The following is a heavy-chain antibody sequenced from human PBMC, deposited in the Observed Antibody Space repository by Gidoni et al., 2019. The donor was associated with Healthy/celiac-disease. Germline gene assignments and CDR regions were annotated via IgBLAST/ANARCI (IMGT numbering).Heavy chain of an antibody. D-gene: IGHD3-10*01. Sequence: EVQLVVSGGGLVQPGRSLSLSCAASAFSFAFYAMHWVRQAPGKGLEWVSGISWNSGSIGYADSVKGRFTISRDNAKNSLYLQMNSLRAEDTDLYYCAKDIRREGKRITYAFDIWGQGTMVTVSS. J-gene: IGHJ3*02. V-gene: IGHV3-9*01. CDR2: ISWNSGSI. CDR3: AKDIRREGKRITYAFDI. CDR1: AFSFAFYA.